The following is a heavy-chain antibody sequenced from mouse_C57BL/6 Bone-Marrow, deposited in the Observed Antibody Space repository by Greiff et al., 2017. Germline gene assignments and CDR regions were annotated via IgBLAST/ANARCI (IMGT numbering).Heavy chain of an antibody. D-gene: IGHD2-4*01. Sequence: QVQLQQPGAELVMPGASVKLSCKASGYTFTSYWMHWVKQRPGQGLEWIGEIDPSDSYTNYNQKFKGKSTLTVDKSSSTAYMQLSSLTSEDSAVYYCARDDYDDFDYWGRGTALTVSS. CDR3: ARDDYDDFDY. V-gene: IGHV1-69*01. CDR1: GYTFTSYW. J-gene: IGHJ2*01. CDR2: IDPSDSYT.